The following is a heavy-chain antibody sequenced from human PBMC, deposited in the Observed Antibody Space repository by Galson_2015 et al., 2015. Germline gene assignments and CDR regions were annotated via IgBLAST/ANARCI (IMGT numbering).Heavy chain of an antibody. D-gene: IGHD1-26*01. CDR1: GSSISSGNY. CDR2: IYHSGNT. V-gene: IGHV4-38-2*02. CDR3: ARGHHSGSSYSSSDY. J-gene: IGHJ4*02. Sequence: ETLSLTCTVSGSSISSGNYWGWIRQPPGKGLEWIGNIYHSGNTDYNPSLKSRVTISVDTSKNQFSLRLRSVTAADTAVYYCARGHHSGSSYSSSDYWGQGTLVTVSS.